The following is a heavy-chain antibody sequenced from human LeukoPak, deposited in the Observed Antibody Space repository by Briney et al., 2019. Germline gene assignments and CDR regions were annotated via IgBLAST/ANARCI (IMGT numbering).Heavy chain of an antibody. Sequence: SGGSLRLSCAASGFTFNNYAMTWVRQAPGKGLEWVSTIYTSGGSTYYADSVKGRFTISRDNSKNTLYLQMNSLRAEDTAVYYCARDFKGRDGYNSFWDIWGQGTMVTVSS. CDR2: IYTSGGST. D-gene: IGHD5-24*01. J-gene: IGHJ3*02. CDR3: ARDFKGRDGYNSFWDI. V-gene: IGHV3-23*01. CDR1: GFTFNNYA.